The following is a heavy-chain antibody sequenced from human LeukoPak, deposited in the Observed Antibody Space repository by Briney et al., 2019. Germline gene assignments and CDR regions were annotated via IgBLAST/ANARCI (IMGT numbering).Heavy chain of an antibody. CDR1: GGSFSGYY. J-gene: IGHJ4*02. V-gene: IGHV3-66*01. D-gene: IGHD3-10*01. CDR2: IYSGGST. Sequence: ETLSLTCAVYGGSFSGYYWSWIRQPPGKGLEWVSVIYSGGSTYYADSVKGRFTISRDNSKNTLYLQMNSLRAEDTAVYYCAREGVSYSGFDYWGQGTLVTVSS. CDR3: AREGVSYSGFDY.